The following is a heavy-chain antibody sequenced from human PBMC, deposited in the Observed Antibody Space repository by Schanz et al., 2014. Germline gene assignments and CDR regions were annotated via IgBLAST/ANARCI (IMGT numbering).Heavy chain of an antibody. CDR2: IRYDGSYK. V-gene: IGHV3-30*02. CDR3: AKWGVDYYFDS. J-gene: IGHJ4*02. Sequence: VQLVESGGGLVQPGGSLRLSCAASGFTFDSYAMHWVRQAPGKGLEWVAFIRYDGSYKYYADPVKARFSISRDNSKNTLYLQMNSLRVEDTAVYYCAKWGVDYYFDSWGQGTLVTVSS. CDR1: GFTFDSYA. D-gene: IGHD2-8*01.